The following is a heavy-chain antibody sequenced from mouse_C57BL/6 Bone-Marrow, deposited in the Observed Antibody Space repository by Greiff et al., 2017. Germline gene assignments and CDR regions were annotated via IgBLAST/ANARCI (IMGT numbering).Heavy chain of an antibody. Sequence: EVMLVESGGGLVKPGGSLKLSCAASGFTFSDYGIHWVRQAPEKGLEWVAYISSGSSTLYYADTVKGRFTISRDNAKNTQILQMTSLRSEDATMYYCAKRRLRTTFAYWGQGTLVTVSA. CDR2: ISSGSSTL. V-gene: IGHV5-17*01. CDR1: GFTFSDYG. D-gene: IGHD2-4*01. J-gene: IGHJ3*01. CDR3: AKRRLRTTFAY.